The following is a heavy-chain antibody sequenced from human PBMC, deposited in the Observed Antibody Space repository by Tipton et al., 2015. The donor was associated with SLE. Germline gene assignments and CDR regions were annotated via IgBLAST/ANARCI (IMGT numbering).Heavy chain of an antibody. CDR3: ARGAGEFDY. V-gene: IGHV4-34*01. CDR1: GGSFSGYF. J-gene: IGHJ4*02. D-gene: IGHD7-27*01. Sequence: TLSLTCAVHGGSFSGYFWSWVRQPPEKGLEWIGEIDHSGSTNYNPSLKSRVTISVDTSKTQFSLKLSSVTAADTAVYYCARGAGEFDYWGQGTLVTVSS. CDR2: IDHSGST.